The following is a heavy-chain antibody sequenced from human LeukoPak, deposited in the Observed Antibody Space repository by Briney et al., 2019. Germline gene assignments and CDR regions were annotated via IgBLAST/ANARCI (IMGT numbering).Heavy chain of an antibody. CDR3: AKCLGYYGSGSYTDY. J-gene: IGHJ4*02. D-gene: IGHD3-10*01. V-gene: IGHV3-23*01. CDR1: GFTFSSYA. Sequence: GGSLRLSCAVYGFTFSSYAMSLVRQAPGAGLEWVSAMSGSGGSTYYTDSVTGRFTIPRDNSKNTLYLQMPSLRAEDTAVYYCAKCLGYYGSGSYTDYWGQGTLVTASS. CDR2: MSGSGGST.